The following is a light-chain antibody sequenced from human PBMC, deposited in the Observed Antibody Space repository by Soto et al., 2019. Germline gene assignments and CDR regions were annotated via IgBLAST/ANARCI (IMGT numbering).Light chain of an antibody. CDR2: AAS. V-gene: IGKV1-8*01. CDR1: QGISNY. Sequence: AIRMTQSPSALSASTGDRVTITCRASQGISNYLAWYQQKPGKAPELLIYAASTLQSGVPSRFSGSGSGTDFTLTISCLQSEDFATYYCQQYYSFPRTFGQGTKVDIK. CDR3: QQYYSFPRT. J-gene: IGKJ1*01.